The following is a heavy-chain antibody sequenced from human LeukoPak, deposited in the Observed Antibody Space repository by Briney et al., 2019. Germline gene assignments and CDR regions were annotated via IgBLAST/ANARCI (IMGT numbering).Heavy chain of an antibody. CDR2: ISGSAAAT. Sequence: GGTLRLSCAASGFTFSAYGMTWVRQAPGKGLEWVSAISGSAAATFYADSVKGRLTISRDNSRSTLYLQMNSLRAEDTAVYYCAKRGPGSPQSGKYFFDYWGQGTLVTVSS. CDR1: GFTFSAYG. CDR3: AKRGPGSPQSGKYFFDY. J-gene: IGHJ4*02. D-gene: IGHD3-10*01. V-gene: IGHV3-23*01.